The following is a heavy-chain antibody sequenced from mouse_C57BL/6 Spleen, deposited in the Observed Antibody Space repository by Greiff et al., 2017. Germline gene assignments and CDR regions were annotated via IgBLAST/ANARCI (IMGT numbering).Heavy chain of an antibody. D-gene: IGHD1-1*01. Sequence: QVQLQQPGAELVKPGASVRVSCKASGFTFTSYWMHWVKQRPGQGLEWIGRIHPSDSDTNSTQKFKGKAPLTVDKSSSTTYMQLSNLTSEDAAVYYCAMDITTVVATRYFDVWGTGATVTVSS. CDR2: IHPSDSDT. V-gene: IGHV1-74*01. J-gene: IGHJ1*03. CDR3: AMDITTVVATRYFDV. CDR1: GFTFTSYW.